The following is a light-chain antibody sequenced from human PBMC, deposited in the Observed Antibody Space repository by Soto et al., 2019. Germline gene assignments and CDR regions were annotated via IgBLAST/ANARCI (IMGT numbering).Light chain of an antibody. CDR2: GAS. V-gene: IGKV1-39*01. Sequence: DIQMTQSPSSLSASVGDRVTITCRASQSINSYLNWYQQKPGKAPKLLIYGASSLQSGVPSRFSGSGSGTDFNLTISSLQPEDFATYYCQQRNSSPYTFGQGTKQDI. J-gene: IGKJ2*01. CDR3: QQRNSSPYT. CDR1: QSINSY.